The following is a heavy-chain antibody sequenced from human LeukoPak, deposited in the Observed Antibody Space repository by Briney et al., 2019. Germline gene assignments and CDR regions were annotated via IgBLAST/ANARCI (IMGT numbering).Heavy chain of an antibody. Sequence: SETLSLTCTVSGGSISSGGYYWSWIRQHPGKGLEWIGYIYYSGSTYYNPSLKSRVTISVDTSKNQFSLKLSSVTAADTAVYYCARDSRGYVASDIWGQGTMVTVSS. CDR1: GGSISSGGYY. J-gene: IGHJ3*02. CDR3: ARDSRGYVASDI. CDR2: IYYSGST. D-gene: IGHD3-22*01. V-gene: IGHV4-31*03.